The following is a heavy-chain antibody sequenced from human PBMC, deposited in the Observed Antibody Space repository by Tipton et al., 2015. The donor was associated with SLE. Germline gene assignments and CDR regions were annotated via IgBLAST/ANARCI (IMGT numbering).Heavy chain of an antibody. D-gene: IGHD3-3*01. V-gene: IGHV4-38-2*02. CDR1: GYSISSGYY. J-gene: IGHJ4*02. CDR2: IYHSGST. Sequence: TLSLTCTVSGYSISSGYYWGWIRQPPGKGLEWIGSIYHSGSTYYNPPLKSRVTISVDTSKNQFSLKLSSVTAADTAVYYCARRAIFGVVTYSAGTFDYWGQGTLVTVSS. CDR3: ARRAIFGVVTYSAGTFDY.